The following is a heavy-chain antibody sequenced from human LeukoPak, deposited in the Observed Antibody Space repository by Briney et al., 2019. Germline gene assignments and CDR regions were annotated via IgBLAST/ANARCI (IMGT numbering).Heavy chain of an antibody. J-gene: IGHJ6*03. CDR1: GFTFSNYA. CDR3: ARVNAYCGGDCYSPYYYMDV. D-gene: IGHD2-21*02. V-gene: IGHV3-23*01. Sequence: GESLKISCAASGFTFSNYAMSWVRQAPGMGLEWVSSINGRGGSTYYADSVKGRFTISRDNAKNSLYLQMNSLRAEDTAVYYCARVNAYCGGDCYSPYYYMDVWGKGTTVTISS. CDR2: INGRGGST.